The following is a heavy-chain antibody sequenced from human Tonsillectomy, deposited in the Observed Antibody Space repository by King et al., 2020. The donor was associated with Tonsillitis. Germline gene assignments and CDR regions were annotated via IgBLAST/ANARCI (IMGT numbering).Heavy chain of an antibody. V-gene: IGHV3-9*01. D-gene: IGHD3-10*01. CDR2: INWNSGSI. CDR1: GFTFDDYA. Sequence: VQLVESGGGLVQPGRSLRLSCAASGFTFDDYAMHWVRQAPGKGLEWVSGINWNSGSIDYADSVRGRFTISRDNAKNSLYLQMNSLRAEDTALYYCAKYRGASVYYGSGSYCTLDYWGQGTLVTVSS. CDR3: AKYRGASVYYGSGSYCTLDY. J-gene: IGHJ4*02.